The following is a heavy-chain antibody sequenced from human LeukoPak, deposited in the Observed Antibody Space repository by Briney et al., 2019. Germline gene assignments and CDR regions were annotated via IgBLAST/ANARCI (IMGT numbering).Heavy chain of an antibody. Sequence: SETLSLTCSVSGGSITSGNYYWGWIRQPPGKGLEWIGSIKYSGTTYQNLSLKSRVTISVDTSKNQFSLKLSSVTAADTGVYYCARHADSGFGELAFDYWGQGTLVTVSS. CDR2: IKYSGTT. J-gene: IGHJ4*02. V-gene: IGHV4-39*01. CDR3: ARHADSGFGELAFDY. D-gene: IGHD3-10*01. CDR1: GGSITSGNYY.